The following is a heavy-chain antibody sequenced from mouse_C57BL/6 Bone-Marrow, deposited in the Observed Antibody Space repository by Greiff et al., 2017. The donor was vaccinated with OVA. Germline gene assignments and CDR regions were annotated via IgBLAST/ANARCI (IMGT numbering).Heavy chain of an antibody. CDR3: AKGGLRQEYYYAMDD. D-gene: IGHD2-4*01. CDR1: GYTFTDYN. J-gene: IGHJ4*01. V-gene: IGHV1-22*01. Sequence: VQLQQSGPELVKPGASVKMSCKASGYTFTDYNMHWVKQSHGKSLEWIGYINPNNGGTSYNQKFKGKATLTVNKSSSTAYMELRSLTSEASAVFYCAKGGLRQEYYYAMDDWGQGTSVTVSS. CDR2: INPNNGGT.